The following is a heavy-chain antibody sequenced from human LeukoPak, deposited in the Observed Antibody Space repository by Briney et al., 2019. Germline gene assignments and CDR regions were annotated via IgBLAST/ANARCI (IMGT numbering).Heavy chain of an antibody. CDR1: GGSISSYY. CDR2: IYTSGST. CDR3: ARDRYFDWLPNNNWFDP. Sequence: SEILSLTCTVSGGSISSYYWSWIRPPAGKGLEWIGRIYTSGSTNYNPSLKSRVTMSVDTSKNQFSLKLSSVTAADTAVYYCARDRYFDWLPNNNWFDPWGQGTLVTVSS. J-gene: IGHJ5*02. V-gene: IGHV4-4*07. D-gene: IGHD3-9*01.